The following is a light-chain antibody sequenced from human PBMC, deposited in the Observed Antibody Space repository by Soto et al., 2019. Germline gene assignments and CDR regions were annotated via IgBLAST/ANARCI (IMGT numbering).Light chain of an antibody. Sequence: QSALTQPRSVSGSPGQSVTISCTGTGSDVGGYNYVSWYQQCPGKAPKFVIYDVNKRPSGVPDRFSGSKSGNTASLTISGLQAADEADYYCCSYTGTYTWVFGGGTKLTVL. V-gene: IGLV2-11*01. CDR1: GSDVGGYNY. J-gene: IGLJ3*02. CDR2: DVN. CDR3: CSYTGTYTWV.